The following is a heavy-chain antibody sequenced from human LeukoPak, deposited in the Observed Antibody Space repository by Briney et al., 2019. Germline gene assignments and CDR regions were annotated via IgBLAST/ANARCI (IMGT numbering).Heavy chain of an antibody. CDR3: ARDRYSSFKGSLFDP. D-gene: IGHD6-13*01. J-gene: IGHJ5*02. CDR1: GYTFISYG. CDR2: IIAYNGNT. Sequence: ASVKVSRKASGYTFISYGISWLRQAHGSGFERLGWIIAYNGNTNYAQKLQGRVTMTTDTSTSTAYMDVRRLRSDDTGVYYCARDRYSSFKGSLFDPWGQGTLVTVSS. V-gene: IGHV1-18*01.